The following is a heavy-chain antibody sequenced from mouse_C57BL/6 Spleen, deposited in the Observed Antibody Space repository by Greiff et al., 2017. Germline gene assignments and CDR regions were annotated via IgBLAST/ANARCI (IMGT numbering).Heavy chain of an antibody. J-gene: IGHJ2*01. CDR2: IYPNNGGT. Sequence: VQLQQPGPELVKPGASVKMSCKASGYTFTDYNMPWVKQSHGKSLEWIGDIYPNNGGTSYNQKFKGKATLTVNTSSSTAYMELSSLTSEDSAVYYCARRYCGSRGDLDYWGQGTTLTVSS. CDR3: ARRYCGSRGDLDY. CDR1: GYTFTDYN. D-gene: IGHD1-1*01. V-gene: IGHV1-22*01.